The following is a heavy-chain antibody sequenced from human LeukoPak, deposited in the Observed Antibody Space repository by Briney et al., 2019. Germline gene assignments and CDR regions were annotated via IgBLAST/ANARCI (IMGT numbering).Heavy chain of an antibody. CDR2: IYDSGST. CDR3: ARYYYDSSGYYGLDY. Sequence: PSETLSLTCTVSGXSISSYYWSWIRQPPGKGLELMGYIYDSGSTNCTPSLKSRVTISVEMSKNQFSLKLSSVTAADTAVYYCARYYYDSSGYYGLDYWGQGTLVTVSS. V-gene: IGHV4-59*01. D-gene: IGHD3-22*01. J-gene: IGHJ4*02. CDR1: GXSISSYY.